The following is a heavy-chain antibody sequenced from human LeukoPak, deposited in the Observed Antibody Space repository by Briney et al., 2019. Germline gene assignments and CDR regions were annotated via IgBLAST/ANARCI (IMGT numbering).Heavy chain of an antibody. Sequence: SETLSLTCSVSGGSISTYYWSWIRQAPGKGLEWIGYVYYGGDTDYNPSLRGRVTISVDTSKNQFSLKLTSVTAADTAIYYCARVVASTSIDSWGQGTLVTVSS. J-gene: IGHJ4*02. CDR2: VYYGGDT. D-gene: IGHD2-15*01. CDR3: ARVVASTSIDS. V-gene: IGHV4-59*08. CDR1: GGSISTYY.